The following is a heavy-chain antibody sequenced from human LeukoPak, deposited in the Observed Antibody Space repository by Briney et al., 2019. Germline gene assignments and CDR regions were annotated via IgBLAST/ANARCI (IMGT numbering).Heavy chain of an antibody. J-gene: IGHJ4*02. CDR2: INHSGST. CDR1: GGSFSGYY. Sequence: SETLSLTRAVYGGSFSGYYWSWIRQPPGKGLEWIGEINHSGSTNYNPSLKSRVTISVDTSKNQFSLKLSSVTAADTAVYYCARLRVDYYDSSGAPADYWGQETLVTVSS. V-gene: IGHV4-34*01. D-gene: IGHD3-22*01. CDR3: ARLRVDYYDSSGAPADY.